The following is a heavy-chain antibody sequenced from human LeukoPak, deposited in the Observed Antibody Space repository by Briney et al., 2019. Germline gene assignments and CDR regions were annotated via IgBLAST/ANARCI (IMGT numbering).Heavy chain of an antibody. CDR1: GFTFSNAW. CDR3: TTGSYYDSSGYYYYYYYMDV. Sequence: GGSLRLSCAASGFTFSNAWMSWVRQAPGKGLEWVGRIKSKTDGGTTDYAAPVKGRFTISRDDSKNTLYLQMNSLKTEDTAVYYCTTGSYYDSSGYYYYYYYMDVWGKGNTVTVSS. CDR2: IKSKTDGGTT. V-gene: IGHV3-15*01. D-gene: IGHD3-22*01. J-gene: IGHJ6*03.